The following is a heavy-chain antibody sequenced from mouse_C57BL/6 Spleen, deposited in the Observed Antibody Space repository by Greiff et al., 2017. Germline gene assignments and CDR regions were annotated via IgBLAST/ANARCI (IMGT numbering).Heavy chain of an antibody. CDR1: GYTFTSYW. D-gene: IGHD1-1*02. CDR2: IYPSDSET. J-gene: IGHJ2*01. Sequence: VQLQQPGAELVRPGSSVKLSCKASGYTFTSYWMDWVKQRPGQGLAWIGNIYPSDSETHYNQKFKDKATLTVDKSSSTAYMQLSSLTSEDSAVYYCLNYALDYWGQGTTLTVSS. CDR3: LNYALDY. V-gene: IGHV1-61*01.